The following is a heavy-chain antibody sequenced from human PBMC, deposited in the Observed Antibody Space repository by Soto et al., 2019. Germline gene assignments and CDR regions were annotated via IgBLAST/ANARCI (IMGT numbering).Heavy chain of an antibody. CDR2: ISAYNGNT. CDR3: ARDRPHLDYYGSGSSYGMDV. D-gene: IGHD3-10*01. CDR1: GYTFTSYG. J-gene: IGHJ6*02. Sequence: ASVKVSCKASGYTFTSYGISWVRQAPGQGLEWMGWISAYNGNTNYAQKLQGRGTMTTDTSTSTAYMELRSLRSDDTAVYYCARDRPHLDYYGSGSSYGMDVWGQGTTVTVSS. V-gene: IGHV1-18*01.